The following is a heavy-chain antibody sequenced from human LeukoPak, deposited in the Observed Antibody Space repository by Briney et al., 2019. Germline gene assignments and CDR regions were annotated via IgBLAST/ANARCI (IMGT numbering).Heavy chain of an antibody. CDR3: SRERGTRYRSGIECLNMSDY. Sequence: SETLSLTCSVSGVALTICGWIRHPPGKGLEWIASVYYSGITYYNPSLKSRVTISLDKSKNHFSLRLSSVTATDTAVYYCSRERGTRYRSGIECLNMSDYWDQGTLVTVSS. V-gene: IGHV4-39*02. CDR1: GVALTI. CDR2: VYYSGIT. J-gene: IGHJ4*02. D-gene: IGHD2-15*01.